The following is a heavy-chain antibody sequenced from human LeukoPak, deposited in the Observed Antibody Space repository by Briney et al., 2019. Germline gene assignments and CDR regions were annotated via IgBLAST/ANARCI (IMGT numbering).Heavy chain of an antibody. D-gene: IGHD5-12*01. J-gene: IGHJ4*02. V-gene: IGHV3-30*04. CDR3: GSSRGYSDYDSDY. Sequence: PGRSLRLSCAASGFTFITYAMHWVRQAPGKGLEWVAVISDDGSNKYYADSVKARFTISRDNSKNTLYLQMNSLRPEDAAVYFCGSSRGYSDYDSDYWGQGTLVTVSS. CDR1: GFTFITYA. CDR2: ISDDGSNK.